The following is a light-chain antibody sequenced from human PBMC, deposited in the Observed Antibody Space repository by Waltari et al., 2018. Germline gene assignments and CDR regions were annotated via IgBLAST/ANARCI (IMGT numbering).Light chain of an antibody. Sequence: LQLHQGHPTKHLSCRNSDRPPGNSDRLSASRSGNTASLTITGLQPDDEADYYCPAWNHSLRAWVFGGGTKVTVL. CDR3: PAWNHSLRAWV. CDR2: RNS. V-gene: IGLV10-54*01. J-gene: IGLJ3*02.